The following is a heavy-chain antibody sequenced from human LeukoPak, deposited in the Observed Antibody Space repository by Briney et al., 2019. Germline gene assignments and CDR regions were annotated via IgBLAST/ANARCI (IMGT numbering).Heavy chain of an antibody. Sequence: PSETLSLTCTVSGGSISSSSYYWGWIRQPPGKGLEWIGSIYYSGSTFYNPSLQSRVTIAVDTTKNKFSLKLRSVTAADTAVYYCAVPRNPDPYQALGQWDYWGQGTLVTVSS. CDR1: GGSISSSSYY. V-gene: IGHV4-39*01. CDR2: IYYSGST. J-gene: IGHJ4*02. D-gene: IGHD2-2*01. CDR3: AVPRNPDPYQALGQWDY.